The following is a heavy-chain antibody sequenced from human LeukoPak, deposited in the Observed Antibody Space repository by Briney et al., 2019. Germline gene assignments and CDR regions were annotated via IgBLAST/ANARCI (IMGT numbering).Heavy chain of an antibody. CDR1: GGSFSGYY. CDR2: INHSGST. D-gene: IGHD1-26*01. V-gene: IGHV4-34*01. CDR3: ARRPSGGTNWFDP. J-gene: IGHJ5*02. Sequence: KPSETLSLACAVYGGSFSGYYWSWIRQPPGKGLEWVGEINHSGSTNYNPSLKSRVTISLDTSKNQFSLNLSPVTAAATAVYFCARRPSGGTNWFDPWGQGCLVTVSS.